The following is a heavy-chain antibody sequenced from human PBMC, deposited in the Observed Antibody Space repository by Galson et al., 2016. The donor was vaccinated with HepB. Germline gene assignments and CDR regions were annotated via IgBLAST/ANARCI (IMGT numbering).Heavy chain of an antibody. CDR2: INSGSTTI. D-gene: IGHD3-10*01. J-gene: IGHJ4*03. V-gene: IGHV3-48*02. CDR3: ARQGSGSYFGYFDY. CDR1: GFIFRGYT. Sequence: SLRLSCAASGFIFRGYTMNWVRQASGKGLEWVSYINSGSTTIYYADSMKGRITISRDNAKNSLYLQMNSLRDEDTAVYYCARQGSGSYFGYFDYWGQGTQVTVSS.